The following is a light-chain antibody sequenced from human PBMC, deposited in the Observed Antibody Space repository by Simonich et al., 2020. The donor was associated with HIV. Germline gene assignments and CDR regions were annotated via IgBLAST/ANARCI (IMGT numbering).Light chain of an antibody. V-gene: IGLV3-10*01. CDR2: DDS. CDR3: YSTDSSGNHRV. J-gene: IGLJ3*02. Sequence: SYELTQPPSVSVSPGQTARITCSGDALPKKYAYWYQQKSGQAPVLVMYDDSKRPSGIPEGFSGSRSGTVATLTISGAQVEDEADYYCYSTDSSGNHRVFGGGTKLTVL. CDR1: ALPKKY.